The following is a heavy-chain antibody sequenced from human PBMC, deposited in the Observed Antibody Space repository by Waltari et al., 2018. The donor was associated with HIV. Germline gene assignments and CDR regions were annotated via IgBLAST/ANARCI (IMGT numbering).Heavy chain of an antibody. CDR1: GFTFSSYD. V-gene: IGHV3-21*01. CDR3: ARVSDYGDFLFGY. D-gene: IGHD4-17*01. CDR2: ISSSGS. Sequence: EVQLVESGGGLVKPGGSLRLSYAGSGFTFSSYDMNWVRQAPGKGLQWVSSISSSGSYYADSVKGRFTISRDNAKNSLYLQMNSLRVEDTAVYHCARVSDYGDFLFGYWGPGTLVTVSS. J-gene: IGHJ4*02.